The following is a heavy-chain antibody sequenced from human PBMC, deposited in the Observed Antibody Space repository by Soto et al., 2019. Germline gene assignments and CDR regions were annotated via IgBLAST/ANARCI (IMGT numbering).Heavy chain of an antibody. D-gene: IGHD2-15*01. Sequence: SETLSLTCTVSGGSISSGGYYWSWIRQHPGKGLEWIGYIYYSGSTYYNPSLKSRVTISVDTSKNQFSLKLSSVTAADTAVYYCASGLSVVGATSPFDYWGQGTLVTVSS. CDR1: GGSISSGGYY. CDR2: IYYSGST. CDR3: ASGLSVVGATSPFDY. J-gene: IGHJ4*02. V-gene: IGHV4-31*03.